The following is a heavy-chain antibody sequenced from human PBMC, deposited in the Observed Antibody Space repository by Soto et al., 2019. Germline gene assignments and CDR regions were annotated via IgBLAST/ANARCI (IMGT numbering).Heavy chain of an antibody. CDR3: VKLSTTPTYDLSHHYFSIDV. D-gene: IGHD3-16*01. Sequence: GESLKISCKGSEYTFTNDWIGWVRQMPGRGLEYMGIIYPFDSDTRYSPSFQGQVTISVDKSINTAYVQWSSLKASDTAMYFCVKLSTTPTYDLSHHYFSIDVLGLGTMVSV. CDR2: IYPFDSDT. V-gene: IGHV5-51*01. J-gene: IGHJ6*02. CDR1: EYTFTNDW.